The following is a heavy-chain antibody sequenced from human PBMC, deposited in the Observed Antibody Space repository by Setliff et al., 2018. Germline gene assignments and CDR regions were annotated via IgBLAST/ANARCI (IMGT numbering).Heavy chain of an antibody. CDR1: GGSVSNSGFF. Sequence: KTSETLSLTCTVSGGSVSNSGFFWGWLRQAPGKGLEWIGNIYDSGSSNYNASLKSRLIITRDTSKNQIPLKLTSVTAADTAVYYCGRGFSRIEGWGNWFDPWGQGILVTVSS. CDR2: IYDSGSS. D-gene: IGHD2-15*01. V-gene: IGHV4-39*01. J-gene: IGHJ5*02. CDR3: GRGFSRIEGWGNWFDP.